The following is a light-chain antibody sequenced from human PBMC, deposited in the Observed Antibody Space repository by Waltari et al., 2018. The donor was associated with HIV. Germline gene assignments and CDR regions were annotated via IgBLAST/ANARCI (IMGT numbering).Light chain of an antibody. CDR3: MEALQTPFT. J-gene: IGKJ2*01. CDR1: KSLLYSNGKNY. CDR2: LGS. Sequence: VLTQSPLSLPVTPGEPASISCRSPKSLLYSNGKNYLDWYLQKPGQSPQLLIYLGSNRASGVPDRFSGSGSGTDFTLKISRVEAEDVGVYYCMEALQTPFTFGQGTKLEIK. V-gene: IGKV2-28*01.